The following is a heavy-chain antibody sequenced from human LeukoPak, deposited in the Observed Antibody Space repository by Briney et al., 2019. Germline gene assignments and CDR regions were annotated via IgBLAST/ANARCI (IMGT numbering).Heavy chain of an antibody. V-gene: IGHV1-46*01. CDR1: GYTFTSYY. D-gene: IGHD6-19*01. J-gene: IGHJ6*04. CDR3: ARVYGVAGHRDTFYGMDV. Sequence: GASVTVSCKASGYTFTSYYMHWVRQAPGQGPEWMGLINPSGGSTSYAQKFQGRVTMTRDTSTSTVYMELSSRRSEDTAVYYCARVYGVAGHRDTFYGMDVWGKGTTVTVSS. CDR2: INPSGGST.